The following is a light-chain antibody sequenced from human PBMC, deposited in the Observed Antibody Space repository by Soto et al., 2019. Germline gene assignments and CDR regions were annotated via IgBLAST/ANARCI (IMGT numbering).Light chain of an antibody. CDR1: SSDVGGDTY. J-gene: IGLJ3*02. CDR2: DVS. V-gene: IGLV2-14*03. CDR3: RSYRSSGSLV. Sequence: QSALTQPASVSGSPGQSVTISCTGSSSDVGGDTYVSWYQQHPGTAPKLLIYDVSNRPSGVSNRFSASKSGTSASLAISGLQAEDEADYYCRSYRSSGSLVFGGGTKLTVL.